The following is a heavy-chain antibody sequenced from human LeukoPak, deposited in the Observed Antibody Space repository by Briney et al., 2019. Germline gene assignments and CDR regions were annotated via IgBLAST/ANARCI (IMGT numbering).Heavy chain of an antibody. D-gene: IGHD5-18*01. Sequence: PGGSLRLSCAASGFTFSSYGMHWVRQAPGKGLEWVAYIQYDGSNQQYADSVKGRFSISRDRSKNIPYLQMNSLRPEDTAVYYCARDDTRGYSYGRTYYFDYWGQGTLVTVSS. CDR2: IQYDGSNQ. J-gene: IGHJ4*02. CDR3: ARDDTRGYSYGRTYYFDY. V-gene: IGHV3-30*02. CDR1: GFTFSSYG.